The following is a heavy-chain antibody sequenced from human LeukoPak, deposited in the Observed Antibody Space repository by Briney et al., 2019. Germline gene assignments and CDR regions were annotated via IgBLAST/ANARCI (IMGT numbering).Heavy chain of an antibody. D-gene: IGHD4-17*01. CDR1: GGSISSGGYY. CDR3: ARDDYGDQSGWFDP. V-gene: IGHV4-31*03. J-gene: IGHJ5*02. Sequence: SQTLSLTCTVSGGSISSGGYYWSWIRQHPGKGLEWIGYIYYSGSAYYNPSLKSRVTISVDTSKNQFSLKLSSVTAADTAVYYCARDDYGDQSGWFDPWGQGTLVTVSS. CDR2: IYYSGSA.